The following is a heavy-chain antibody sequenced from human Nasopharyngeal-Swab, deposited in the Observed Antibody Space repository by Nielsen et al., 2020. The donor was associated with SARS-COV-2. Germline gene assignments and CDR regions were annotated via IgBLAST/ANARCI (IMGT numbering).Heavy chain of an antibody. CDR3: ASIGGLDY. CDR2: INSDGSST. D-gene: IGHD3-16*02. J-gene: IGHJ4*02. V-gene: IGHV3-74*01. Sequence: WIRQPPGKGLVWASRINSDGSSTCYADSVKGRFTISRDNAKNSLYLQMNSMRAEDTAVYYCASIGGLDYWGQGTLVTVSS.